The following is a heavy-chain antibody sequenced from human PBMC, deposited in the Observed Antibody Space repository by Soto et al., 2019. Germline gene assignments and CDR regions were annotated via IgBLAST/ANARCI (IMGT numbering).Heavy chain of an antibody. CDR3: AEAGSYSGSSGRVDY. V-gene: IGHV4-61*01. D-gene: IGHD1-26*01. CDR2: ISYSGGS. J-gene: IGHJ4*02. Sequence: PSETLSLTCSVSAGYLERSIYFWNWIRQPPGKGLEWIGNISYSGGSNPNPALKSRVTLSLDTFNNQFSLTLTSVTAADTAVYYCAEAGSYSGSSGRVDYRGQGILVTVSS. CDR1: AGYLERSIYF.